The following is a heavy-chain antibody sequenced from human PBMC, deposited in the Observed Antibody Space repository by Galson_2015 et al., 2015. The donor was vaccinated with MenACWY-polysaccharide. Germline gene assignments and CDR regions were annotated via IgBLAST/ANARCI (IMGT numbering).Heavy chain of an antibody. CDR3: ARGGSWQWDYFDY. CDR2: ISSSSSTI. Sequence: SLRLSCAASGFTFSSYSMNWVRQAPGKGLEWVSYISSSSSTIYYADSVKGRFTISRDNAKNSLYLQMNSLRAEDTAVYYCARGGSWQWDYFDYWGQGTLVTVSS. J-gene: IGHJ4*02. CDR1: GFTFSSYS. V-gene: IGHV3-48*04. D-gene: IGHD6-13*01.